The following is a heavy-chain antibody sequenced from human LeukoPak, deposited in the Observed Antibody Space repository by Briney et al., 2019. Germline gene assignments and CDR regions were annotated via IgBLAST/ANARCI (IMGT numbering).Heavy chain of an antibody. CDR1: GYSISSGYH. CDR2: SYHSAST. J-gene: IGHJ1*01. Sequence: SETLSLTCTVSGYSISSGYHWGWIRQPPGKWLEWIEGSYHSASTYYNPSLKSPVTISVDTSKNQFSLKLRSVTAADTAVYYCARVVQSTDSSGFYLPEYFQHWGQGTLVTVSS. D-gene: IGHD3-22*01. CDR3: ARVVQSTDSSGFYLPEYFQH. V-gene: IGHV4-38-2*02.